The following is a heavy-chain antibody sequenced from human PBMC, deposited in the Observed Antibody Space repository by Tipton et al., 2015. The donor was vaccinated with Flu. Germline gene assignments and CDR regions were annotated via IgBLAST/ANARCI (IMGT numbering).Heavy chain of an antibody. CDR2: ISGSGGST. V-gene: IGHV3-23*01. Sequence: SLRLSCAASGFTFSSYALNWVRQAPGKGLEWVSAISGSGGSTYYADSVKGRFTISRDNSENTLYLQMNSLRAEDTAIYYCARVGASKGRYYFDYWGQGTLVTVSS. J-gene: IGHJ4*02. CDR3: ARVGASKGRYYFDY. CDR1: GFTFSSYA. D-gene: IGHD1-26*01.